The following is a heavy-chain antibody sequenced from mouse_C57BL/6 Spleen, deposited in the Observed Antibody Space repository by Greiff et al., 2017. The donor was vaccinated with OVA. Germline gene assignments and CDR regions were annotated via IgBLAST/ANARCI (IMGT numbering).Heavy chain of an antibody. D-gene: IGHD1-1*01. CDR2: IDPSDSYT. Sequence: QVQLQQPGAELVKPGASVKLSCKASGYTFTSYWMHWVKQRPGQGLEWIGEIDPSDSYTNYNQKFKGKSTLTVDKSSSTAYMQLSSLTSEDSAVYYCASAYYGSSSFAYWGQGTLVTVSA. V-gene: IGHV1-69*01. CDR1: GYTFTSYW. J-gene: IGHJ3*01. CDR3: ASAYYGSSSFAY.